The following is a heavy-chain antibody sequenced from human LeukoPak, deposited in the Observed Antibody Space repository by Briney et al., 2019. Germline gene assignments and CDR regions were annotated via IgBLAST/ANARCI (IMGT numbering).Heavy chain of an antibody. CDR3: AAGTMIGNAFDI. CDR1: GGTFSSYA. J-gene: IGHJ3*02. D-gene: IGHD3-22*01. CDR2: IIPIFGTA. V-gene: IGHV1-69*05. Sequence: GASVKVSCKASGGTFSSYAISWVRQAPGQGLEWMGGIIPIFGTANYAQKFQGRVTITTDESTSTAYMELSSLRSEDTAVYYCAAGTMIGNAFDIWGQGTMVTVSS.